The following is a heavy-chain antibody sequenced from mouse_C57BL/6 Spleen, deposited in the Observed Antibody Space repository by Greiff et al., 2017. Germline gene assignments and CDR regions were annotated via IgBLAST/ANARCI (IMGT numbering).Heavy chain of an antibody. CDR1: GFTFSDYG. Sequence: EVQRVESGGGLVKPGGSLKLSCAASGFTFSDYGMHWVRQAPEKGLEWVAYISSGSSTIYYADTVKGRFTISRDNAKNTLFLQMTSLRSEDTAMYYCARIDYYGHWYFDVWGTGTTVTVSS. CDR2: ISSGSSTI. CDR3: ARIDYYGHWYFDV. D-gene: IGHD1-1*02. J-gene: IGHJ1*03. V-gene: IGHV5-17*01.